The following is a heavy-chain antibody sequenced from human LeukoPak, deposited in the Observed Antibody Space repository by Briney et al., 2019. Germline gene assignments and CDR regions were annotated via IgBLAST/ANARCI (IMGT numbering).Heavy chain of an antibody. V-gene: IGHV4-34*01. Sequence: SETLSLTCAVYGGSLSGYYWSWIRQPPGKGLEWIGEINHSGSTNYNPSLKSRVTISVDTSKNQFSLKLSSVTAADTAVYYCARTVRGDKRLDYWGQGTLVTVSS. CDR3: ARTVRGDKRLDY. CDR2: INHSGST. CDR1: GGSLSGYY. J-gene: IGHJ4*02. D-gene: IGHD3-10*01.